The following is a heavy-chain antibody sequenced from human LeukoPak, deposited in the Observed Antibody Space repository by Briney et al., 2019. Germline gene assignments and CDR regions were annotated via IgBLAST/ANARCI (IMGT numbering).Heavy chain of an antibody. CDR1: GGSVSSHD. CDR2: ILHSGNT. D-gene: IGHD3-22*01. J-gene: IGHJ4*02. V-gene: IGHV4-59*02. CDR3: ARANYYDSSGYYFDY. Sequence: PSETLSLTCTVSGGSVSSHDWTWIRQSPEKGLEWMGYILHSGNTNYNPSLKSRVIMSLETSKNQIALSLSAVTAADTAVYYCARANYYDSSGYYFDYWGQGTLVTVSS.